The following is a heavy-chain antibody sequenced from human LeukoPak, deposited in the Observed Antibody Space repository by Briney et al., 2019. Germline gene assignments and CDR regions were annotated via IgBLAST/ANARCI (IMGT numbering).Heavy chain of an antibody. D-gene: IGHD6-19*01. Sequence: HRASVKVSCKVSGYTLTELSMHWVRQAPGKWLEWMGGFDPEDGETIYARKFQGRVTMTEDTSTDTAYMELSRLRSDDTAVYYCARDNRVAVAAKGGNWFDPWGQGTLVTVSS. CDR1: GYTLTELS. CDR2: FDPEDGET. V-gene: IGHV1-24*01. J-gene: IGHJ5*02. CDR3: ARDNRVAVAAKGGNWFDP.